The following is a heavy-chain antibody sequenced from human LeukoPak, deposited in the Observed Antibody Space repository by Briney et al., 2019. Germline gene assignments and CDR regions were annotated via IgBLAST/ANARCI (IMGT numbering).Heavy chain of an antibody. CDR1: GFTFSSYS. J-gene: IGHJ6*02. Sequence: PGGSLRLSCAASGFTFSSYSMNWVRQAPGKGLEWVSSISSSSSYIYYADSVKGRFTISRDNAKNSLYLQMNSLRAEDTAVYYCARGNGMYYYDRSGAAHPDYYYYGMDVWGQGTTVTVSS. CDR2: ISSSSSYI. D-gene: IGHD3-22*01. V-gene: IGHV3-21*01. CDR3: ARGNGMYYYDRSGAAHPDYYYYGMDV.